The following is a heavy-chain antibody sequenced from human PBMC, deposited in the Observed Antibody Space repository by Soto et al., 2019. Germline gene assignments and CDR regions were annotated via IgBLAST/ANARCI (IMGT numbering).Heavy chain of an antibody. CDR1: GGSISSSSYY. CDR3: ARLSMVLWFGELLQNWFDP. Sequence: TSETLSLTCTVSGGSISSSSYYWGWIRQPPGKGLEWIGSIYYSGSTYHNPSLKRRVTISVDTSKNQFSLKLSSVTAADTAVYYCARLSMVLWFGELLQNWFDPWGQGTLVTVSS. D-gene: IGHD3-10*01. J-gene: IGHJ5*02. CDR2: IYYSGST. V-gene: IGHV4-39*01.